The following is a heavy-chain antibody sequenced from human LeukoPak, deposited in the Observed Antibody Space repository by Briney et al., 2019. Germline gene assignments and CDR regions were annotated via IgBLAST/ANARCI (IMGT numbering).Heavy chain of an antibody. CDR2: ISDSGGST. D-gene: IGHD1-26*01. J-gene: IGHJ4*02. CDR3: AKTGGIVGAVYFDY. CDR1: GFTFSSYA. V-gene: IGHV3-23*01. Sequence: PGGSLRLSCAASGFTFSSYAMSWVRQAPGKGLEWVSVISDSGGSTHYADSVKGRFTISRDNSKNTLYLQMNSLRAEDTAVYYCAKTGGIVGAVYFDYWGQGTLVTVSS.